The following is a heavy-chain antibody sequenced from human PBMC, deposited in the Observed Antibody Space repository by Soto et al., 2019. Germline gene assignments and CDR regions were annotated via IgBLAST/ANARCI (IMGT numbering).Heavy chain of an antibody. J-gene: IGHJ6*02. Sequence: SVKVSCKASGGTFSSYAISWVRQAPGQGLEWMGGIIPIFGTANYAQKFQGRVTITADESTSTAYMELSSLRSEDTAVYYCARFLKTLGMLSQGGASSYYYGMDVWGQGTTVTVSS. V-gene: IGHV1-69*13. D-gene: IGHD2-8*01. CDR3: ARFLKTLGMLSQGGASSYYYGMDV. CDR2: IIPIFGTA. CDR1: GGTFSSYA.